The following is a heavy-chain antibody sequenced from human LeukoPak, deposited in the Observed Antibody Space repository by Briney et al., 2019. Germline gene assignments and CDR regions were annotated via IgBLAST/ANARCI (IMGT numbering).Heavy chain of an antibody. D-gene: IGHD6-19*01. Sequence: GASVKVSCKASGFTFTSSAMHWVRQAPGKGLEWMGGFDPEDGETIYAQKFQGRVTMTEDTSTDTAYMELSSLRSEDTAVYYCATNLGTAIAVAGTWFDPWGQGALVTVSS. J-gene: IGHJ5*02. V-gene: IGHV1-24*01. CDR2: FDPEDGET. CDR1: GFTFTSSA. CDR3: ATNLGTAIAVAGTWFDP.